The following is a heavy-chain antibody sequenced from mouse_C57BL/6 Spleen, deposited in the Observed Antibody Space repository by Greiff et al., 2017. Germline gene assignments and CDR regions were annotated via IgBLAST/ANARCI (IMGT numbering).Heavy chain of an antibody. CDR2: IYPGSGST. CDR3: ARRLTTVVATDY. J-gene: IGHJ2*01. Sequence: VQGVESGAELVKPGASVKMSCKASGYTFTSYWITWVKQRPGQGLEWIGDIYPGSGSTNYNEKFKSKATLTVDTSSSTAYMQLSSLTSEDSAVYYCARRLTTVVATDYWGQGTTLTVSS. D-gene: IGHD1-1*01. V-gene: IGHV1-55*01. CDR1: GYTFTSYW.